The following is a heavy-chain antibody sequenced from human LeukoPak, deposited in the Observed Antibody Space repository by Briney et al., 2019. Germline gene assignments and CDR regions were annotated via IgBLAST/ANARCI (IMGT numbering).Heavy chain of an antibody. CDR3: ARGDSITMIVGEFDY. CDR1: GFTFGSYS. V-gene: IGHV3-21*01. CDR2: ISSSSSYI. D-gene: IGHD3-22*01. J-gene: IGHJ4*02. Sequence: PGGSLRLSCAASGFTFGSYSMNWVRQAPGKGLEWVSSISSSSSYIYYADSVKGRFTISRDNAKNSLYLQMNSLRAEDTAVYYCARGDSITMIVGEFDYWGQGTLVTVSS.